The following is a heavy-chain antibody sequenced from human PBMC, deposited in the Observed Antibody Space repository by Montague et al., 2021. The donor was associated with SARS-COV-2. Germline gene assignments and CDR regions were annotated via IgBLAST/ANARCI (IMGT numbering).Heavy chain of an antibody. V-gene: IGHV4-59*08. CDR1: GGSISSHY. CDR2: IYYTGTT. CDR3: ARPLRSNVWYGFDT. Sequence: SETLSPTCTVSGGSISSHYWSWIRQAPGQGLEWIGHIYYTGTTKYNPSLKSRVTLSLDTSRDQFSLTLSSVTAADTAVYYCARPLRSNVWYGFDTWGQGALVIVSS. J-gene: IGHJ5*02. D-gene: IGHD6-13*01.